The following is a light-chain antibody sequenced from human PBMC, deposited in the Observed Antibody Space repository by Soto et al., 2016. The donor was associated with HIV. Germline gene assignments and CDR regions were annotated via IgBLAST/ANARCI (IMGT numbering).Light chain of an antibody. CDR2: DDS. J-gene: IGLJ2*01. CDR1: NIGSKS. CDR3: QVWDTSSDVV. V-gene: IGLV3-21*03. Sequence: YVLTQPPSVSVAPGKTANISCGGNNIGSKSVYWYRQKPGQAPVLVVYDDSDRPSGITERFSGSNSGNTATLTISRVEAGDEADYYCQVWDTSSDVVFGGGTKLTVL.